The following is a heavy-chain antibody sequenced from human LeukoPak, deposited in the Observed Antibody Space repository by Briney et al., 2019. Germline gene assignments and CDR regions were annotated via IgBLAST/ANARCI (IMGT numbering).Heavy chain of an antibody. CDR3: ARCGGDCYYFDY. Sequence: TGGSLRLSCAASGFTFSDYYMSWIRQAPGKGLGWVPYISSSGSTIYYADSVKGRFTSSRDNAKNSLYLQMNSLRAEDTAVYYCARCGGDCYYFDYWGQGTLVTVSS. CDR1: GFTFSDYY. CDR2: ISSSGSTI. V-gene: IGHV3-11*01. D-gene: IGHD2-21*02. J-gene: IGHJ4*02.